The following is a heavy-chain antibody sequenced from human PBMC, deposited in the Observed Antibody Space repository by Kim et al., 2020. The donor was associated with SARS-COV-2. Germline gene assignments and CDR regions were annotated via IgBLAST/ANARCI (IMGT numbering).Heavy chain of an antibody. Sequence: SETLSLTCAVYGGSFSGYYWSWIRQPPGKGLEWIGEINHSGSTNYNPSLKSRVTISVDTSKNQFSLKLSSVTAADTAVYYCARLRQIIGTTSGYFDYWGQGTLVTVSS. D-gene: IGHD2-2*01. CDR2: INHSGST. J-gene: IGHJ4*02. CDR1: GGSFSGYY. CDR3: ARLRQIIGTTSGYFDY. V-gene: IGHV4-34*01.